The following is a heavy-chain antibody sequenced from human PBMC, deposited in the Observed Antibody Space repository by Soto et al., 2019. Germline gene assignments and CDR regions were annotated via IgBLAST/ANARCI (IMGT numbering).Heavy chain of an antibody. J-gene: IGHJ4*02. Sequence: PVGSLRLSCAASGFTFSSYAMSWVRQAPGKGLEWVSAISGSGGSTYYADSVKGRFTISRDNSKNTLYLQMNSLRAEDTAVYYCAREYYYDSSGYYSRLDYWGQGTLVTVSS. D-gene: IGHD3-22*01. V-gene: IGHV3-23*01. CDR1: GFTFSSYA. CDR2: ISGSGGST. CDR3: AREYYYDSSGYYSRLDY.